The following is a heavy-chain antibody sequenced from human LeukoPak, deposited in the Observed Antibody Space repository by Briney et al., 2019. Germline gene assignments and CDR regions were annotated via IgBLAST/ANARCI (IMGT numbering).Heavy chain of an antibody. D-gene: IGHD3-16*01. CDR2: ISSSGSTI. V-gene: IGHV3-48*03. CDR1: GFTFSSYE. Sequence: GGSLRLSCAASGFTFSSYEMNWVRQAPGKGLEWVSYISSSGSTIYYADSVKGRFTISRDNSKNTLYLQMNSLRAEDTAVIYCARDVLPLNWGSIDSWGQGTLVTVSS. J-gene: IGHJ4*02. CDR3: ARDVLPLNWGSIDS.